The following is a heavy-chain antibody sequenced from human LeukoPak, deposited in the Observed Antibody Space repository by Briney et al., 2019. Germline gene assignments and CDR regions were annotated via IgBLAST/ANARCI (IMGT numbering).Heavy chain of an antibody. V-gene: IGHV3-21*01. Sequence: GGSLRLSCAASGFTFRSYTMNWVRQAPGKGLEWVAFISSSSSHIYYADSVKGRFTIFRDNAKNSLYLQMNSLRVEDTAVYYCAREPGSGGYGIDYWGQGTLVTVSS. CDR2: ISSSSSHI. CDR3: AREPGSGGYGIDY. J-gene: IGHJ4*02. D-gene: IGHD5-12*01. CDR1: GFTFRSYT.